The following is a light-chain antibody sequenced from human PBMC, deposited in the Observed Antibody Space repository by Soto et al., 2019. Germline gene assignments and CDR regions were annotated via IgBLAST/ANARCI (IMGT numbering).Light chain of an antibody. J-gene: IGKJ1*01. CDR1: QSVSSN. Sequence: EIVMTLSPATLSVSPGERATLSCRASQSVSSNLAWYQQKPGQAPRLLIYDTSNRATGIPARFSGSGSGTEFTLTISSLQPDDSATYYCQQYNSYRAFGQGTKVDIK. CDR2: DTS. CDR3: QQYNSYRA. V-gene: IGKV3D-15*01.